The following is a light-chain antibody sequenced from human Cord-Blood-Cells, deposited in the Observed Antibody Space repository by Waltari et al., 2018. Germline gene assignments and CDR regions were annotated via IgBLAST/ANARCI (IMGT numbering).Light chain of an antibody. CDR1: SGSIASNY. Sequence: NFMLTQPHSVSESPGKTVTISCTRSSGSIASNYVQWYQQRPGSATTTVIYEDNQTPSGVPDRFSGSIDSSSNSASLTISGLKTEDEADYYCQSYDSSNQVFGGGTKLTVL. V-gene: IGLV6-57*03. J-gene: IGLJ3*02. CDR2: EDN. CDR3: QSYDSSNQV.